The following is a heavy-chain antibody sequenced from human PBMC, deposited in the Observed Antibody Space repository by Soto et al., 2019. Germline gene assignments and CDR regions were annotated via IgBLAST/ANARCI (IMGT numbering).Heavy chain of an antibody. Sequence: GGSLRLSCAASGFTFDDYAMHWVRQAPGKGLEWVSGISWNSGSIGYADSVKGRFTISRDNAKNSLYLQMNSLRAEDTALYYCAKAYHYYDSSGYYPRYYYYYGMYVWRQGTTVSVSS. V-gene: IGHV3-9*01. J-gene: IGHJ6*02. D-gene: IGHD3-22*01. CDR3: AKAYHYYDSSGYYPRYYYYYGMYV. CDR1: GFTFDDYA. CDR2: ISWNSGSI.